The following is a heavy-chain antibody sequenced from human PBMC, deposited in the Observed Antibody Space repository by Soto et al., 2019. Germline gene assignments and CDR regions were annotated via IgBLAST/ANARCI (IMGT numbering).Heavy chain of an antibody. D-gene: IGHD6-6*01. CDR3: AKGSSASARESPAS. J-gene: IGHJ5*02. V-gene: IGHV1-46*01. Sequence: GASVKVSCKASGYTFTSYYMHWVRQAPGQGLEWMGIINPSGGSTSYAQKFQGRVTISRDNSKNTLFLQMKSLRAADTAIYYCAKGSSASARESPASWGQGTLVTVSS. CDR2: INPSGGST. CDR1: GYTFTSYY.